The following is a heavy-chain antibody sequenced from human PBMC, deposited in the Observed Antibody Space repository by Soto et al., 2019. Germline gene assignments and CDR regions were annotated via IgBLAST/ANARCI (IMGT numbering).Heavy chain of an antibody. V-gene: IGHV3-23*01. CDR3: AKSRGQLGHALDI. Sequence: GGSLRLSCAASGCTFSSYAMSWGRRAPGKGLEWVSAISGSGGSTYYADSVKGRFAISRDNSKNTLYLQMNSLRAEDTAVYYCAKSRGQLGHALDIWGQGTMVTVSS. D-gene: IGHD6-6*01. CDR2: ISGSGGST. J-gene: IGHJ3*02. CDR1: GCTFSSYA.